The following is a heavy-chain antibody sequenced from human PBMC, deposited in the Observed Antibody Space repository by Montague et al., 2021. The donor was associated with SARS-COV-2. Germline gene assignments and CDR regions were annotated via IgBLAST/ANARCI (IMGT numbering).Heavy chain of an antibody. CDR2: IDYGGSP. J-gene: IGHJ4*02. CDR1: GVSVSNPYYH. CDR3: ATYRQGGSGRGY. Sequence: SETLSLTCTVSGVSVSNPYYHWSWIRQPPGKGLEWIGYIDYGGSPNYSPSLYSRATISLDTSKNQLSLRLTSATAANTAVYYCATYRQGGSGRGYWGQGILVTVSS. V-gene: IGHV4-61*01. D-gene: IGHD3-10*01.